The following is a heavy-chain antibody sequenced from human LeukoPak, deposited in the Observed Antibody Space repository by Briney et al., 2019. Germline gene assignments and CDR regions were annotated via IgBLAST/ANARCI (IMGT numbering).Heavy chain of an antibody. V-gene: IGHV4-39*07. D-gene: IGHD1-14*01. CDR2: IYYSGST. CDR3: ARHRVTGNYYFDY. J-gene: IGHJ4*02. Sequence: SETLSLTCTVSDDSISSSSYYWGWIRQPPGKGLEWIGSIYYSGSTYYNPSLKSRVTISVDMSKNQFSLKLRSVTAADTAVYYCARHRVTGNYYFDYWGQGTLVTVSS. CDR1: DDSISSSSYY.